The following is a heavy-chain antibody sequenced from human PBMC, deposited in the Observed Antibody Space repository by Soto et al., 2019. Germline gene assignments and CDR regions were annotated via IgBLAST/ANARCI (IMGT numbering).Heavy chain of an antibody. D-gene: IGHD2-2*01. V-gene: IGHV1-2*02. CDR3: ARGSTSFQRYYYGMDV. CDR2: ISPNGRDA. CDR1: GYTFTAYY. Sequence: ASVKVSCKASGYTFTAYYIHWVRQAPGQGLEWMGWISPNGRDANNAQKFQGRVTMTRDASTRTAYMELSSLRSEDTAVYYCARGSTSFQRYYYGMDVWGQGTTVTVSS. J-gene: IGHJ6*02.